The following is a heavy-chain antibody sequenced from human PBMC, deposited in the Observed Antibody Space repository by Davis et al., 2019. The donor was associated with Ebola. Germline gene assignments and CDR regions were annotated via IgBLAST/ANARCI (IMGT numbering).Heavy chain of an antibody. CDR1: GYSFTIYW. V-gene: IGHV5-51*01. CDR2: IYPSDSDT. J-gene: IGHJ4*02. Sequence: GESLKISCKGSGYSFTIYWIGWVRQMPGKGLEWMGIIYPSDSDTRYSPSFQGQVTISADKSITTAYLQWSSLKASDTAMYYCARFLEWKADYWGQGTLVTVSS. CDR3: ARFLEWKADY. D-gene: IGHD3-3*01.